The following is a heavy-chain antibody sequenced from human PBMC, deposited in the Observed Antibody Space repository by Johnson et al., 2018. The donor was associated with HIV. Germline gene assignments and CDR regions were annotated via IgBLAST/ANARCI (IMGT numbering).Heavy chain of an antibody. CDR3: AKDLGLQVMGWSTAPADAFHI. Sequence: QMQLVEYWGGVVQPGGSLRLSCAASGFSFSSYGMHWVRQAPGKGLEWVAFIRYDGSNKYYADSVKGRFTISRDNSKNTLYLQMNSLRAEDTAVYYCAKDLGLQVMGWSTAPADAFHIWGQGTMVTVSS. CDR2: IRYDGSNK. CDR1: GFSFSSYG. D-gene: IGHD3-3*01. J-gene: IGHJ3*02. V-gene: IGHV3-30*02.